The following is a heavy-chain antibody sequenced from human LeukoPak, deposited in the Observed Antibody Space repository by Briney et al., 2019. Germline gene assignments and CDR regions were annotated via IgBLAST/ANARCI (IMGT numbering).Heavy chain of an antibody. V-gene: IGHV4-39*01. Sequence: RPSEALSLTCTVSGGSISSSSYYWGWIRQPPGKGLEWIGSIYYSGSTYYNPSLKSRVTISVDTSKNQFSLKLSSVTAADTAVYYCARRVPAAILLGVGAFDIWGQGTMVTVSS. D-gene: IGHD2-2*02. CDR3: ARRVPAAILLGVGAFDI. CDR1: GGSISSSSYY. J-gene: IGHJ3*02. CDR2: IYYSGST.